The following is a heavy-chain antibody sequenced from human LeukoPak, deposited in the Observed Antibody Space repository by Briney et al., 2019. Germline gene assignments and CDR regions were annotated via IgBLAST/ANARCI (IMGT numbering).Heavy chain of an antibody. CDR1: GGSISSSSYY. Sequence: SETLSLTCTVSGGSISSSSYYWSWIRQPAGKGLEWIGRIYTSGSTNYNPSLKSRVTISVDTSKNQFSLKLSSVTAADTAVYYCAREATGYYDFWSGYYFDYWGQGTLVTVSS. V-gene: IGHV4-61*02. J-gene: IGHJ4*02. CDR3: AREATGYYDFWSGYYFDY. D-gene: IGHD3-3*01. CDR2: IYTSGST.